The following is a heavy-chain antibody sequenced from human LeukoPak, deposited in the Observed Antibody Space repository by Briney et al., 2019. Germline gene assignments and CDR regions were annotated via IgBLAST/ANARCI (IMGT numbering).Heavy chain of an antibody. V-gene: IGHV3-23*01. Sequence: GGSLRLSCTASGFTPSSYAMSWVRQAPGEGLEWVSTISGSADNTNYAEAVKGRFTISRDNSKNTMYLQMNSLRAEDTAVYYCAKQGFGCWGQGTLVTVSS. CDR2: ISGSADNT. CDR3: AKQGFGC. J-gene: IGHJ4*02. CDR1: GFTPSSYA.